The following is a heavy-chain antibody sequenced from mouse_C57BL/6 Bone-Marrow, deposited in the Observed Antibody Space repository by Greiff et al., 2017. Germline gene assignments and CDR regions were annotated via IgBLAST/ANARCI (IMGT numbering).Heavy chain of an antibody. J-gene: IGHJ1*03. CDR1: GYTFTSYW. V-gene: IGHV1-69*01. Sequence: QVQLKQPGAELVMPGASVKLSCKASGYTFTSYWMHWVKQRPGQGLEWIGEIDPSDSYTNYNQKFKGKSTLTVDKSSSTAYMQLSSLTSEDSAVYYGARWGHGIYRYFDVWGKGTTVTVSS. D-gene: IGHD2-1*01. CDR2: IDPSDSYT. CDR3: ARWGHGIYRYFDV.